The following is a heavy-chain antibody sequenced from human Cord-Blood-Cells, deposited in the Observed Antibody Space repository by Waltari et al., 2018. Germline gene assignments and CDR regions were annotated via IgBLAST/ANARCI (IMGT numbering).Heavy chain of an antibody. CDR3: TTEPSQANWGSRPGY. V-gene: IGHV3-15*01. J-gene: IGHJ4*02. Sequence: EVQLVESGGGLVKPGGSLRLSCAASGFTFSNAWMSWVGQAPGKGLEWVGRIKSKTDGGTTDYAAPVKGRFTISRDDSKNTLYLQMNSLKTEDTAVYYCTTEPSQANWGSRPGYWGQGTLVTVSS. CDR1: GFTFSNAW. D-gene: IGHD7-27*01. CDR2: IKSKTDGGTT.